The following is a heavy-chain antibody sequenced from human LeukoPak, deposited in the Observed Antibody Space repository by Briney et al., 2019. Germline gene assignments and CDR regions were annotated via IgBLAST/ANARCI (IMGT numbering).Heavy chain of an antibody. CDR2: ISSSGSTI. Sequence: GGSLRLSCAASGFTFSDYYMSWIRQAPGKGLEWISYISSSGSTIYYADSVKGRFTISRDNAKNSLYLQMNSLRAEDTAVYYCAKDRRRHYYGSGSLFDIWGQGTMVTVSS. D-gene: IGHD3-10*01. CDR1: GFTFSDYY. CDR3: AKDRRRHYYGSGSLFDI. J-gene: IGHJ3*02. V-gene: IGHV3-11*01.